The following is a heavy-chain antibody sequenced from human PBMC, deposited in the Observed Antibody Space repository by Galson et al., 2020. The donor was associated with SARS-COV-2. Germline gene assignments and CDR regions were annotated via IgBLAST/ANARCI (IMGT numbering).Heavy chain of an antibody. CDR2: ISGYNGDT. J-gene: IGHJ4*02. V-gene: IGHV1-18*01. CDR1: GYIFNTYG. CDR3: ARDIYDSSGYQMGY. D-gene: IGHD3-22*01. Sequence: ASVKVSCKASGYIFNTYGISWVRQAPGQGLEWMGWISGYNGDTILAQKLQGRVTMTTDTSTSTVYMELRSLISDDTAVDYCARDIYDSSGYQMGYWGQGTLVTVSS.